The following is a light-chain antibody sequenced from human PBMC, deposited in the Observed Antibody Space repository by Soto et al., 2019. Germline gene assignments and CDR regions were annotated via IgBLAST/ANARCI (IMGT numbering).Light chain of an antibody. Sequence: QSALTQPASVSGSPGQSITISCTGTSSDVGSYNYVSWYQQHPGKAPKVMIYEVSNRPSGISNRFSGSKSGNTASLTSSGLQAEDEADYYCSSYSGSTTYVFGAGTKLTVL. CDR2: EVS. CDR1: SSDVGSYNY. J-gene: IGLJ1*01. V-gene: IGLV2-14*01. CDR3: SSYSGSTTYV.